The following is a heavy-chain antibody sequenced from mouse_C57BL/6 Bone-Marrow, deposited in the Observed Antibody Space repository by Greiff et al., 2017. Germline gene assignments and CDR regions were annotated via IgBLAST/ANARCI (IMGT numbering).Heavy chain of an antibody. CDR2: IYPRSGNT. V-gene: IGHV1-81*01. CDR1: GYTSTSYG. Sequence: VQLQESGAELARPGASVKLSCKASGYTSTSYGISWVKQRTGQGLEWIGEIYPRSGNTYYNEKFKGKATLTADKSSSTAYMELRSLTSEDSAVYFCARSGTTVVPYFDYWGQGTTLTVSS. J-gene: IGHJ2*01. D-gene: IGHD1-1*01. CDR3: ARSGTTVVPYFDY.